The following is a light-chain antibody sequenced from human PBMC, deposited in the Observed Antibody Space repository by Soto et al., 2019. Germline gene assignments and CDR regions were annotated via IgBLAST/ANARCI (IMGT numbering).Light chain of an antibody. J-gene: IGLJ3*02. CDR2: GNN. Sequence: QSALTQPPSVSGAPGQRVTISCTGSSSNIGAGYDVHWYQQLPATAPKLLIYGNNNRPSGVPDRFSGSKSGTSASLATTGLQAEDEADYYCQSYDSSLSGWVFGGGTKLTVL. CDR3: QSYDSSLSGWV. CDR1: SSNIGAGYD. V-gene: IGLV1-40*01.